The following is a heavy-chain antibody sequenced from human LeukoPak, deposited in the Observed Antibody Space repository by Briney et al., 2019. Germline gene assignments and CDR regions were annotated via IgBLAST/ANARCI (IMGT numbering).Heavy chain of an antibody. CDR3: ARVSRYYYYDSSVFAWFDP. Sequence: SETLSLTCTVSGGSISSYYWSWTRQPPGKGLEWIGYIYYSGSTNYNPSLKSRVTISVDTSKNQFSLKLSSVTAADTAVYYCARVSRYYYYDSSVFAWFDPWGQGTLVTVSS. CDR1: GGSISSYY. D-gene: IGHD3-22*01. CDR2: IYYSGST. V-gene: IGHV4-59*01. J-gene: IGHJ5*02.